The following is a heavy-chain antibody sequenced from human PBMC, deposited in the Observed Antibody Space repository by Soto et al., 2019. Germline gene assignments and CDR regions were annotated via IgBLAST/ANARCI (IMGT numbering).Heavy chain of an antibody. CDR1: GFSLSTSGVG. CDR2: IYWDDDK. V-gene: IGHV2-5*02. Sequence: QITLKESGPTLVKPTQTLTLTCTFSGFSLSTSGVGVGWIRQPPGKALEWLALIYWDDDKRYSPSLKSRLTITKDTSKTQVVLTMTNMDPVDTATYYCAHIGNIGWYAGVWFDPWGQGTLVTVSS. CDR3: AHIGNIGWYAGVWFDP. D-gene: IGHD6-19*01. J-gene: IGHJ5*02.